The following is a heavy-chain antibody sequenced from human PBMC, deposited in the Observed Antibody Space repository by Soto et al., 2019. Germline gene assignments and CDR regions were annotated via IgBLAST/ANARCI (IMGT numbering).Heavy chain of an antibody. V-gene: IGHV3-33*01. Sequence: GGSLSLSCAASGFTFSSYGMHWVRQAPGKGLEWVAVIWYDGSNKYYADSVKGRFTISRDNSKNTLYLQMNSLRAEDTAVYYCARGDSSSWYYRNLDYWGQGTLVTVSS. CDR3: ARGDSSSWYYRNLDY. CDR2: IWYDGSNK. CDR1: GFTFSSYG. J-gene: IGHJ4*02. D-gene: IGHD6-13*01.